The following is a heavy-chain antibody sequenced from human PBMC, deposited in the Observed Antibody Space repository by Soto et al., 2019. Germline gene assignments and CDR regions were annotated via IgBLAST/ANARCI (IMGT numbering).Heavy chain of an antibody. CDR1: GFTFSSYS. Sequence: GGSLRLSCAASGFTFSSYSMNWVRQAPGKXLEWVSSISSSSSYIYYADSVKGRFTISRDNAKNSLYLQMNSLRAEDTAVYYCARDRIPRYYDFWSGYYSPGYWYFDLWGRGTLVTVYS. CDR3: ARDRIPRYYDFWSGYYSPGYWYFDL. D-gene: IGHD3-3*01. J-gene: IGHJ2*01. V-gene: IGHV3-21*01. CDR2: ISSSSSYI.